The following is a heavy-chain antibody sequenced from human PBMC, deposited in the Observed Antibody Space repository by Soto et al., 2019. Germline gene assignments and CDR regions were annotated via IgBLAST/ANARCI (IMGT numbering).Heavy chain of an antibody. Sequence: EVQLLQSGAEVMKPGSTVRISCKVSGHIVTDYYVHWVYQAPGKGLEWLGLVDPEDGESTYAEKFQGRVTISADTSTDTVYMDLSGLRPEDTALYYCATGDGLAVWGQGTTVTVSS. V-gene: IGHV1-69-2*01. CDR1: GHIVTDYY. CDR2: VDPEDGES. CDR3: ATGDGLAV. J-gene: IGHJ6*02.